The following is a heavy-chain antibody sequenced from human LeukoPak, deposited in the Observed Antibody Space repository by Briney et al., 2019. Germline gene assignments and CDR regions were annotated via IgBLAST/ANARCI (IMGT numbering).Heavy chain of an antibody. V-gene: IGHV1-69*04. D-gene: IGHD6-13*01. Sequence: ASVKVSCKTSGGTFSSYAISWVRQAPGQGLEWMGRIIPILGIANYAQKFQGRVTITADKSTSTAYMELSSLRSEDTAVYYCARGPQIGQQLVLPYWGQGTLVTVSS. CDR3: ARGPQIGQQLVLPY. J-gene: IGHJ4*02. CDR1: GGTFSSYA. CDR2: IIPILGIA.